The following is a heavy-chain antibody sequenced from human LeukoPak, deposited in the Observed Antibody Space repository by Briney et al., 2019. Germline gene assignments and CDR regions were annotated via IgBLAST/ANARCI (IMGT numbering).Heavy chain of an antibody. V-gene: IGHV3-49*04. D-gene: IGHD3-22*01. Sequence: PWRSLRLSCTTSGFTFGDYAMSWVRQAPGKGLGWVSFIRRKAHGGTTEYPASVKGRFSSSRDDSKSIAYLQMNSLKTEDTAVYFCTRVTYYYDNSGYFHFDSWGQGSLVTVSS. CDR1: GFTFGDYA. CDR2: IRRKAHGGTT. CDR3: TRVTYYYDNSGYFHFDS. J-gene: IGHJ4*02.